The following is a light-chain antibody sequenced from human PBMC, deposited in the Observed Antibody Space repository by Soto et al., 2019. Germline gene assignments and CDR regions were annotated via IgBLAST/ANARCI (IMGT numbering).Light chain of an antibody. Sequence: EIVLTQSPGTLSLSPGERATLSCRASQSVSSSYLAWYQQKPGQAPRLLIYGASSRATGIPDRFSGSGSGTDFTLTISRLEPEDFAVYYCQQRSKWPFTFCPGTKVDI. J-gene: IGKJ3*01. CDR2: GAS. V-gene: IGKV3D-20*02. CDR1: QSVSSSY. CDR3: QQRSKWPFT.